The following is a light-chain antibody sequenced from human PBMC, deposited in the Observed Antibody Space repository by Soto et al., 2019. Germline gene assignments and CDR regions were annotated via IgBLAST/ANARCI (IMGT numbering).Light chain of an antibody. J-gene: IGKJ5*01. CDR3: QQYSNWPPIT. Sequence: EVLMTQSPATLSVSPGDRATLSCRASQSINSNLAWYQQQPGQAPRLLIYGASTRATAVPDRFSGSGSGTDFTLTITSLQSEDFAVYYCQQYSNWPPITFGQGTRLEIK. CDR1: QSINSN. CDR2: GAS. V-gene: IGKV3-15*01.